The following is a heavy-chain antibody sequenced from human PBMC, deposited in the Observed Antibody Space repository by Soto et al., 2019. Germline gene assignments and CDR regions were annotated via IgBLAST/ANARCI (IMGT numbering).Heavy chain of an antibody. Sequence: QVQLQESGPGLVKPSETLSLTCTVSGGSISSYYWSWIRQPPGKGLEWIGYIYYSGSTNYNPSLKSRVTISVDTSKNQFPLTLSSVTAADTAVYYCARDSGYCSGGSCPFDYWGQGTLVTVSS. CDR2: IYYSGST. CDR3: ARDSGYCSGGSCPFDY. D-gene: IGHD2-15*01. V-gene: IGHV4-59*01. CDR1: GGSISSYY. J-gene: IGHJ4*02.